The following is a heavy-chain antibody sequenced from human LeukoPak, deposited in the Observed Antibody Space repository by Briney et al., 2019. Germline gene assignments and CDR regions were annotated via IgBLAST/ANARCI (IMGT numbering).Heavy chain of an antibody. CDR3: VSTVVVVPY. J-gene: IGHJ4*02. D-gene: IGHD4-23*01. Sequence: GGPQRLSCSASGFTYSRFAMHWARESPGEGLEYVTAVSSNPDSTYYADSVKGRFTISRDKSKNTLYLQMSSLRAEDTAVYYCVSTVVVVPYWGKGTLVTVSS. CDR2: VSSNPDST. V-gene: IGHV3-64D*09. CDR1: GFTYSRFA.